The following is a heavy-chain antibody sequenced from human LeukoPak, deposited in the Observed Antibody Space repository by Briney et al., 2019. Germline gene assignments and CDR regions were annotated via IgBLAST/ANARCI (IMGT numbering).Heavy chain of an antibody. Sequence: GGSLRLSCAASGFTFSSYGMSWVRQAPGKGLEWVSAISSSGSTIYYADSVKGRFTISRDNAKNSLYLQMNSLRAEDTAVYYCARGGGSGYYYYYMDVWGKGTTVTISS. J-gene: IGHJ6*03. V-gene: IGHV3-21*04. CDR1: GFTFSSYG. D-gene: IGHD3-10*01. CDR2: ISSSGSTI. CDR3: ARGGGSGYYYYYMDV.